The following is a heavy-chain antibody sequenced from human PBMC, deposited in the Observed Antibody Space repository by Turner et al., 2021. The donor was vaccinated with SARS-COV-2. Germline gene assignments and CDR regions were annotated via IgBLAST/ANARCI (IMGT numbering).Heavy chain of an antibody. V-gene: IGHV3-30-3*01. CDR2: ISYDGSNK. J-gene: IGHJ4*02. CDR3: ARVGTKGSTEQ. Sequence: QVQLVESGGGVVQPGRSLSVSCAGTGFTVSNYAMHWVRQAPGKGLEWVAVISYDGSNKYYADSVKGRFTISRDNSKNSLYLQMNSLRAEDTAVYYCARVGTKGSTEQWGQGTLVTVSS. CDR1: GFTVSNYA. D-gene: IGHD1-1*01.